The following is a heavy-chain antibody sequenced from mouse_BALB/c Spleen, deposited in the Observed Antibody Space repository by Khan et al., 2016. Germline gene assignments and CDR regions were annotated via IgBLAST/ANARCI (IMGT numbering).Heavy chain of an antibody. CDR1: GFNIKDTY. Sequence: IQLVQSGAELVKPGASVKLSCTASGFNIKDTYMHWVKQRPEQGLEWIGRIDPANGNTKYDPKFQGKATITADTSSNTAYLQLSSLTSEDTAVYYCARSSYYDYGRFAYWGQGTLVTVSA. CDR2: IDPANGNT. V-gene: IGHV14-3*02. CDR3: ARSSYYDYGRFAY. J-gene: IGHJ3*01. D-gene: IGHD2-4*01.